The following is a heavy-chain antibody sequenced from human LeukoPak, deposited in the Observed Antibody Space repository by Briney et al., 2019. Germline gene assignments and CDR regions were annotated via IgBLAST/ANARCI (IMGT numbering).Heavy chain of an antibody. V-gene: IGHV1-8*01. CDR3: ARRVVTAIGVYYYYGMDV. CDR2: MNPISGNT. D-gene: IGHD2-21*02. Sequence: ASVKVSCKASGYTFTSYDINWVRQATGQGLEWMGWMNPISGNTGYAQKFQGRVTMTRNTSISTAYMELSSLRSEDTAVYYCARRVVTAIGVYYYYGMDVWGQGTTVTVSS. CDR1: GYTFTSYD. J-gene: IGHJ6*02.